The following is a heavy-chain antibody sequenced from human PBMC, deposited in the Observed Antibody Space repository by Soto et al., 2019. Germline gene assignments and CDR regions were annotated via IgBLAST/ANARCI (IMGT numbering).Heavy chain of an antibody. V-gene: IGHV4-39*01. CDR2: IYFAGST. CDR3: ARLVFHCLRGSCDDYSFYGLDV. CDR1: GGSISSTDHY. Sequence: PSETLSLTCTVSGGSISSTDHYWCWVRQPPWKGVEWVGSIYFAGSTFHNPALKSRATISVDTSRNQFSLRLTTVTASDTAVYYCARLVFHCLRGSCDDYSFYGLDVWGQGTTVTVSS. D-gene: IGHD2-15*01. J-gene: IGHJ6*02.